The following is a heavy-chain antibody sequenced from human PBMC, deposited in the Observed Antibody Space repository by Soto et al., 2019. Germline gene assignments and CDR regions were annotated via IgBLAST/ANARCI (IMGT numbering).Heavy chain of an antibody. Sequence: SETLSLTCTVSGGSITTGGYYWSWIRQLPGKGLEWIGHRYYSESTYYNPSLKSRVSISLDTSKNQFSLKLSFVTAADTAMYYCARTKCSGGSCYSWSLDYWGQGTPVTVS. J-gene: IGHJ4*02. CDR3: ARTKCSGGSCYSWSLDY. V-gene: IGHV4-31*03. CDR1: GGSITTGGYY. D-gene: IGHD2-15*01. CDR2: RYYSEST.